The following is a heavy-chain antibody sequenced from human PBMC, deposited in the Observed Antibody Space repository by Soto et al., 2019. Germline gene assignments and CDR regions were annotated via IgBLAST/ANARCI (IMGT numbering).Heavy chain of an antibody. V-gene: IGHV3-74*01. CDR2: INSDGSIT. D-gene: IGHD2-21*01. CDR1: AFTFSSYW. CDR3: ARRDQIAYYYGMDV. J-gene: IGHJ6*02. Sequence: EVQLVESGGGLVQPGGSLRLSCAASAFTFSSYWMNWVRQAPGKGPVWVSRINSDGSITGYADSVKGRFTISRDNAKNTLYRQMNSLSADDTAVYYCARRDQIAYYYGMDVWGQGTTVTVSS.